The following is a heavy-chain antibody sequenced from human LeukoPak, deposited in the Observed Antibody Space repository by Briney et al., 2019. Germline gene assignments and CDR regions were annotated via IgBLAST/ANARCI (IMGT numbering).Heavy chain of an antibody. CDR1: GFTVSSNY. CDR2: VYTSGKT. V-gene: IGHV3-53*01. CDR3: ARLQGNWYIPA. J-gene: IGHJ5*02. D-gene: IGHD6-13*01. Sequence: GGSLRLSCAASGFTVSSNYMSWVRQTPGQGLEWVSVVYTSGKTYYADSVKGRFTISRDISKNTLYLQMNSLRAEDTAVYYCARLQGNWYIPAWGQGTLVTVSS.